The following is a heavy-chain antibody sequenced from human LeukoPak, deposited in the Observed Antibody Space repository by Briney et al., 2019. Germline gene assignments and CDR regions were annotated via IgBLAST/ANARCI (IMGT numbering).Heavy chain of an antibody. CDR2: ISAYNGNT. CDR3: ARDIGVVVPAAIRVWFDP. D-gene: IGHD2-2*01. CDR1: GYTFTSYG. Sequence: ASVTVSCKASGYTFTSYGISWVRQAPGQGLEWMGWISAYNGNTNYAQKLQGRVTMTTDTSTSTAYMELRSLRSDDTAVYYCARDIGVVVPAAIRVWFDPWGQGTLVTVSS. V-gene: IGHV1-18*01. J-gene: IGHJ5*02.